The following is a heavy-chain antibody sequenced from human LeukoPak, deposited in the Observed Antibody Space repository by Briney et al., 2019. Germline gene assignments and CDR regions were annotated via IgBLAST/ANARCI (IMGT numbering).Heavy chain of an antibody. D-gene: IGHD4-23*01. Sequence: GGSLRLSCAASGVTFSIYSMNWVRQPPGKGLEWVSYISSSATSIYYADSVRRRFTISRDNAKNSLFLQMDSLRDDDTAVYYCASSDDYGGNRFDYWGRGTLVTVSS. CDR3: ASSDDYGGNRFDY. CDR2: ISSSATSI. V-gene: IGHV3-48*02. J-gene: IGHJ4*02. CDR1: GVTFSIYS.